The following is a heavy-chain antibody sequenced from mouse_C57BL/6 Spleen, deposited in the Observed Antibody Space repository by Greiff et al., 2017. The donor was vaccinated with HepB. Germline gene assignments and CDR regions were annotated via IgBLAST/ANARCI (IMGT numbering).Heavy chain of an antibody. D-gene: IGHD1-1*01. J-gene: IGHJ4*01. CDR3: ARSPNYYGSSVDAMDY. CDR1: GYTFTSYW. Sequence: QVQLQQPGAELVMPGASVKLSCKASGYTFTSYWMHWVKQRPGQGLEWIGEIDPSDSYTNYNQKFKGKSTLTVDKSSSTAYMQLSSLTSEDSAVYYCARSPNYYGSSVDAMDYWGQGTSVTVSS. V-gene: IGHV1-69*01. CDR2: IDPSDSYT.